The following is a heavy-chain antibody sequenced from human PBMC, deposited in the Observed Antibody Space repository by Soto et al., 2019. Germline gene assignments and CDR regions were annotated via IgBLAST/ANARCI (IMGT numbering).Heavy chain of an antibody. CDR1: GFSFNNYG. J-gene: IGHJ4*02. CDR2: IWYDGSNK. V-gene: IGHV3-33*01. CDR3: AREGMSLSFSRGHKDLGF. Sequence: PGGSLRLSCAASGFSFNNYGMHWVRQAPGKGLEWVAVIWYDGSNKYYADSVKGRFTIFRDNSKNTVDLQMSSLRAEDTAVYYCAREGMSLSFSRGHKDLGFWGQGTLVT. D-gene: IGHD3-10*01.